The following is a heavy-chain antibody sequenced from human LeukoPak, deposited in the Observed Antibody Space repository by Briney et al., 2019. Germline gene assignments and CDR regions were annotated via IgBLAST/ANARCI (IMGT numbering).Heavy chain of an antibody. CDR2: TRNRANSYTT. CDR1: GFTFSDHY. V-gene: IGHV3-72*01. CDR3: ARGTNNPSDM. J-gene: IGHJ3*02. D-gene: IGHD1/OR15-1a*01. Sequence: GGSLRLSCAASGFTFSDHYVDWVRQAPGKGLEWAGRTRNRANSYTTEYAASVKGRFTISRDDSKNSLYLQMNSLKIEDTAVYYCARGTNNPSDMWGQGTVVTVSS.